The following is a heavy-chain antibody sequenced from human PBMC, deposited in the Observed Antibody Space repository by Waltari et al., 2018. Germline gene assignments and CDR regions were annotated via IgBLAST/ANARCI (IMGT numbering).Heavy chain of an antibody. J-gene: IGHJ6*03. Sequence: QVQLQESGSGLVKPSETLSLTCTVSGGSISTYYWSWIRQPPGKGLEWIGFILHSGNTNYSPSLKSRAIISVDTSKNQFALKLTSVTAADTAVYYCARSRGDGYYYYMDVWGNGTTVTVPS. V-gene: IGHV4-59*01. CDR2: ILHSGNT. CDR3: ARSRGDGYYYYMDV. D-gene: IGHD3-16*01. CDR1: GGSISTYY.